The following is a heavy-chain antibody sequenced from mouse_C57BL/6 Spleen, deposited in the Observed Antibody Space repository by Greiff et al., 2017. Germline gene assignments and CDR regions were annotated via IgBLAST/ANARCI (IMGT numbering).Heavy chain of an antibody. CDR1: GYAFPNYL. CDR2: INPGSGGT. Sequence: QVQLQQSGAELVRPGTSVKVSCKASGYAFPNYLIAWVKQRPGQGLEWIGAINPGSGGTNYNGQFQGKATLTADISSSTAYMQLSSLTSEDSAVYFCARRCYDGYYYFDYWCQDATLTVSS. J-gene: IGHJ2*01. V-gene: IGHV1-54*01. CDR3: ARRCYDGYYYFDY. D-gene: IGHD2-3*01.